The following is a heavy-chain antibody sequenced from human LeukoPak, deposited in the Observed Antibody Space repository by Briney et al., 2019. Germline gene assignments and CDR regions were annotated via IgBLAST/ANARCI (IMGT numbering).Heavy chain of an antibody. CDR1: GFTFSSYA. CDR3: ASGGIYYGAAFDF. CDR2: ISSSSSYI. Sequence: GGSLRLSCAASGFTFSSYAMNWVRQAPGKGLEWVSSISSSSSYIYYADSVKGRFTISRDNAKNSLYLQMNSLRAEDTALYYCASGGIYYGAAFDFWGQGSLVTVSA. J-gene: IGHJ4*02. V-gene: IGHV3-21*04. D-gene: IGHD1-26*01.